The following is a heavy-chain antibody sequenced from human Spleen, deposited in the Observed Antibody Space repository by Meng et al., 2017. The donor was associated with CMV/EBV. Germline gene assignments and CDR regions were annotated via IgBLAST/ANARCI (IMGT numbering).Heavy chain of an antibody. V-gene: IGHV3-23*01. J-gene: IGHJ5*02. CDR2: VSDGGDST. CDR3: AKYYMFDP. D-gene: IGHD3-10*01. CDR1: GFTFKNFA. Sequence: GESLKISCAASGFTFKNFAMRWVRQAPGKGLEWVSGVSDGGDSTYYADSVKGRFIISRDNSKNTVYLQMNSLRAEDTALYYCAKYYMFDPLGQGTLVTVSS.